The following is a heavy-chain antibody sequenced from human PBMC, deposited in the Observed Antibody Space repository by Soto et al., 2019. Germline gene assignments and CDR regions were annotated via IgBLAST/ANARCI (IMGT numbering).Heavy chain of an antibody. D-gene: IGHD1-1*01. V-gene: IGHV1-18*01. Sequence: QVHLVQSGAEVKKPGASVKVSCKGSGYAFTTYGITWVRQAPGQGLEWMGWISAHNGNTNYVQKLQGRVTVTRETSTSTAYMELRSLRYDVTDVYYCARGRYGDYWGQGALVTVSS. CDR3: ARGRYGDY. CDR1: GYAFTTYG. J-gene: IGHJ4*02. CDR2: ISAHNGNT.